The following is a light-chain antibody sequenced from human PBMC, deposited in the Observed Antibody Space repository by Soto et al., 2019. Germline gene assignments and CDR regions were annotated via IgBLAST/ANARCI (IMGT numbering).Light chain of an antibody. V-gene: IGLV2-14*01. CDR1: SSDVGGYNY. CDR3: SSYTSRNTLI. CDR2: DVS. J-gene: IGLJ2*01. Sequence: QSVLTQPVSVSGSPGQFITISCTGTSSDVGGYNYVSWYQQHPGKVPKLLIYDVSNWPSGVSDRFSGSKSGNTASLAISGLQAEDEADYYCSSYTSRNTLIFGGGTKLTVL.